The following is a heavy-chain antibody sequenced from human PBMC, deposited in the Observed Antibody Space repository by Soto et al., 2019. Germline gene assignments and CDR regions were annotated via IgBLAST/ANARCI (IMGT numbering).Heavy chain of an antibody. J-gene: IGHJ3*02. V-gene: IGHV1-2*04. Sequence: ASVKVSCKASGYTFTGYYMHWVRQAPGQGLEWMGWINPNSGGTNYAQKFQGWVTMTRDTSISTAYMELSRLRSDDTAVYYCVRDSPGYSSSSSNAFDIWGQGTMVTVS. CDR1: GYTFTGYY. D-gene: IGHD6-6*01. CDR3: VRDSPGYSSSSSNAFDI. CDR2: INPNSGGT.